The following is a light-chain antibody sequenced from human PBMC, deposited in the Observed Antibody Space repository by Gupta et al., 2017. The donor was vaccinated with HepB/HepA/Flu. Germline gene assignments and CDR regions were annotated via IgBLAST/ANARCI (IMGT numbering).Light chain of an antibody. V-gene: IGKV4-1*01. CDR2: WAS. Sequence: IVMIPSQDSLAVPLGGRATINCKSSQSVLYSSNNKYYLAWYQQKPEQPPKLLIYWASTRESGVPDRFSGSRSGTDFTLTISNLQAEDVAVYYCQQYYSTPALTFGGGTKVEIK. CDR1: QSVLYSSNNKYY. CDR3: QQYYSTPALT. J-gene: IGKJ4*01.